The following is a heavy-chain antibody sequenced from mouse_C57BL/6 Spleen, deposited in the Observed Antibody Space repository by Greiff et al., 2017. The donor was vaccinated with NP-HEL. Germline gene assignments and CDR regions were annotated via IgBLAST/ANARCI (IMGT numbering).Heavy chain of an antibody. J-gene: IGHJ4*01. CDR1: GYTFTDYY. Sequence: VQLQQSGPELVKPGASVKISCKASGYTFTDYYMNWVKQSHGKSLEWIGDINPNNGGTSYNQKFKGKATLTVDKSSSTAYMELRSLTSEDSAVYYCAREYRGYDGTQMDYWGQGTSVTVSS. D-gene: IGHD2-2*01. V-gene: IGHV1-26*01. CDR3: AREYRGYDGTQMDY. CDR2: INPNNGGT.